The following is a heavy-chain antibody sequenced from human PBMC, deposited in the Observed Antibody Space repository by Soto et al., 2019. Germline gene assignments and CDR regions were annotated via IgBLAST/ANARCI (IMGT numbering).Heavy chain of an antibody. CDR1: GYTFTSYG. J-gene: IGHJ6*02. V-gene: IGHV1-18*01. D-gene: IGHD2-2*01. CDR3: ARDRALAVPAANSNYYGMDV. CDR2: ISAYNGNT. Sequence: QVQLVQSGAEVKKPGASVKVSCKAYGYTFTSYGISWVRQAPGQGLEWMGWISAYNGNTNYAQKLQGRVTMTTDTSTSTAYMELSSLRSDDTAVYYCARDRALAVPAANSNYYGMDVWGQGTTVTVSS.